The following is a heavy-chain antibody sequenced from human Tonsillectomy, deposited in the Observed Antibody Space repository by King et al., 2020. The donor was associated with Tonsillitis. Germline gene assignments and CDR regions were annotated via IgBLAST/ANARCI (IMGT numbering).Heavy chain of an antibody. CDR3: ARGRGISPWGGSGSSYFDY. D-gene: IGHD3-10*01. Sequence: VQLQESGPGLVKPSETLSLTCTVSGGSISSYYWGWIRQPPGKGLEWIGYFYYSGSTNYNPSLKSRVTISVDTSKNQFSLKLNSVTAADPAVYYCARGRGISPWGGSGSSYFDYWGQGTLVTVSS. CDR1: GGSISSYY. V-gene: IGHV4-59*01. J-gene: IGHJ4*02. CDR2: FYYSGST.